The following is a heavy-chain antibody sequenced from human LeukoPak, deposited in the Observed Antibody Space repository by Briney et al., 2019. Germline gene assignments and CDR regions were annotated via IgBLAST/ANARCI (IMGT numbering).Heavy chain of an antibody. CDR2: ISSSSSYR. D-gene: IGHD3-3*01. J-gene: IGHJ4*02. V-gene: IGHV3-21*01. CDR1: GLTFSSYS. Sequence: GGSLRLSCAASGLTFSSYSMNWVRQAPGKGLEWVSSISSSSSYRYYADSVKGRFTISRDNAKNSLYLQMDSLRAEDTAVYYCARGGGSESYDFDYWGQGTLVTVSS. CDR3: ARGGGSESYDFDY.